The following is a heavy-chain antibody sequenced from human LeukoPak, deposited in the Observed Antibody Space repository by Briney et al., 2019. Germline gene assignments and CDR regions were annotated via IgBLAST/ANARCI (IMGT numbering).Heavy chain of an antibody. CDR3: ARSYCSGGSCYSFDP. D-gene: IGHD2-15*01. Sequence: GSLRLSCAASEFTFSSYWMSWVRQAPGKGLEWVANIKQDGSERNYVGSVWGRFTISRDNAKNTLYLQMSSLRAEDTAVYYCARSYCSGGSCYSFDPWGQGTLVTVSS. CDR2: IKQDGSER. CDR1: EFTFSSYW. J-gene: IGHJ5*02. V-gene: IGHV3-7*01.